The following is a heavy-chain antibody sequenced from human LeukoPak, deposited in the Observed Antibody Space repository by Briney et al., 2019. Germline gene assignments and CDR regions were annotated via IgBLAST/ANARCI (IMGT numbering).Heavy chain of an antibody. J-gene: IGHJ4*02. CDR1: GFTFSSNR. Sequence: GGSLRLSCAVSGFTFSSNRMSWVRQAPGKGVEGVANIYQHGSEEHYVDSVKGRFTISRDNAKNSLYLQIDSLRAEDTAMYYCAREATFGYHYFDYWGQGTLVTVSS. CDR2: IYQHGSEE. V-gene: IGHV3-7*01. D-gene: IGHD3-16*01. CDR3: AREATFGYHYFDY.